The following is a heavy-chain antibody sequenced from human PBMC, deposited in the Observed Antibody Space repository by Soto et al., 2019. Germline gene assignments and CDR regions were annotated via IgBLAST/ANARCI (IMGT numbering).Heavy chain of an antibody. CDR2: IIPIFGTA. D-gene: IGHD2-15*01. CDR3: ARSQGGSSSLDIYYYYYYGMDV. Sequence: QVQLVQSGAEVKKPGSSVKVSCKAPGGTFSSYAISWVRQAPGQGLEGMGGIIPIFGTAKYAQKFQGRVTITADESTSTGYMELSSRRSEDTAVYYCARSQGGSSSLDIYYYYYYGMDVWGQGTTVTVSS. J-gene: IGHJ6*02. CDR1: GGTFSSYA. V-gene: IGHV1-69*01.